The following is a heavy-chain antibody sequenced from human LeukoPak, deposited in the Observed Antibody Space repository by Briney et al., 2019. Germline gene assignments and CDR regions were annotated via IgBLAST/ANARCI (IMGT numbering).Heavy chain of an antibody. CDR1: GYIFTGYY. CDR3: ARGTSKIHLWLPMCFDY. D-gene: IGHD5-18*01. J-gene: IGHJ4*02. V-gene: IGHV1-2*02. Sequence: ASVTVSCKASGYIFTGYYMHWVRQAPGQGLEWMGRINPNSGGTNYAQKFQGRVTMTRDTSISTAYMELSRLRSDDTAVYYCARGTSKIHLWLPMCFDYWGQGTLVTVSS. CDR2: INPNSGGT.